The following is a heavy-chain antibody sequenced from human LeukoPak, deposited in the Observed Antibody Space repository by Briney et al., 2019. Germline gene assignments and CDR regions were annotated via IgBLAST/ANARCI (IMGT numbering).Heavy chain of an antibody. V-gene: IGHV3-9*03. J-gene: IGHJ3*02. CDR3: AKVRGEQLVHDAFDI. Sequence: PGRSLRLSCAASGFTFDDYALHWVRQAPRKGLEWVSGISWNSGYKDYADSVKGRFTISRDNAKNSLYLQMNSLRDEDMALYYCAKVRGEQLVHDAFDIWGQGTMVTVSS. D-gene: IGHD6-6*01. CDR1: GFTFDDYA. CDR2: ISWNSGYK.